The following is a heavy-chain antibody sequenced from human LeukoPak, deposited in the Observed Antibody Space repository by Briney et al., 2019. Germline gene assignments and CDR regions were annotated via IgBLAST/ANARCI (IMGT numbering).Heavy chain of an antibody. V-gene: IGHV4-59*01. J-gene: IGHJ3*02. CDR3: ARGGGSSPYIREAFDI. CDR2: IYYSGSA. CDR1: GGSLSSYY. Sequence: SETLSLTCTVSGGSLSSYYWSWIRQPPGKGLEWIGYIYYSGSANYNPSLKSRVTISVDTSKNQFSLKLSSVAAADTAVYCCARGGGSSPYIREAFDIWGQGTMVTVSS. D-gene: IGHD1-26*01.